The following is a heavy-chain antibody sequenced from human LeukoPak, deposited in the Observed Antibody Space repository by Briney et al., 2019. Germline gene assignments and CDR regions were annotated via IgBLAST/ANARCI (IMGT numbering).Heavy chain of an antibody. CDR3: ARDEWFGY. CDR2: IYSSVST. J-gene: IGHJ4*02. Sequence: SETLSLTCTVSGGSVSSGSYYWSSIRQPPGKGLEWIGYIYSSVSTKYNTSLKSRVTISVDTSKNQVSLNLSSVTATDTAVYYCARDEWFGYWGQGTLVTVSS. D-gene: IGHD3-10*01. CDR1: GGSVSSGSYY. V-gene: IGHV4-61*01.